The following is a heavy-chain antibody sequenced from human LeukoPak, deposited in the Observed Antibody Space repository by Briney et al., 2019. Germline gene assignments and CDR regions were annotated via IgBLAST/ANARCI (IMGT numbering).Heavy chain of an antibody. CDR2: IIPIFGTA. CDR1: GGTFSSYA. V-gene: IGHV1-69*15. J-gene: IGHJ6*04. CDR3: ARAEWGSYDFWSGKPPRPTHLDV. D-gene: IGHD3-3*01. Sequence: SVKVSCKASGGTFSSYAISWVRQAPGQGLEWMGRIIPIFGTANYAQKFQGRVTITADESTSTAYMELSSLRSEDTAVYYCARAEWGSYDFWSGKPPRPTHLDVWGKGTTVTVSS.